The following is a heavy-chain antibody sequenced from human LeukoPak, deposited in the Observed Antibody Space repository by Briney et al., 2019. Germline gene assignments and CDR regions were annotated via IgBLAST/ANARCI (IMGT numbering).Heavy chain of an antibody. CDR2: ISAYNGNT. V-gene: IGHV1-18*01. CDR3: ASISYGDYSFDY. Sequence: ASVKVSCKASGYTFTSYGISWVRQAPGQGLEWMGWISAYNGNTNYAQKLQGRVTMTTDTSTSTAYMELRSLRSDDTAVYYCASISYGDYSFDYWGQGTLVTVSS. D-gene: IGHD4-17*01. CDR1: GYTFTSYG. J-gene: IGHJ4*02.